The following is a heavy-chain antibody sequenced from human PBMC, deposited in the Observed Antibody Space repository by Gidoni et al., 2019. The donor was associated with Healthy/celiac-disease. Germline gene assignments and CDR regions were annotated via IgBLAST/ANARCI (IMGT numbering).Heavy chain of an antibody. J-gene: IGHJ4*02. Sequence: QVQLQQRGAGLLKPSETLSLTCAVYGGSFSGYYWSGIRQPPGKGLEWIGEINHSGSTNYNPSLKSRVTISVDTSKNQFSLKLSSVTAADTAVYYCATQLGGQQLVIWGQGTLVTVSS. D-gene: IGHD6-13*01. V-gene: IGHV4-34*01. CDR3: ATQLGGQQLVI. CDR1: GGSFSGYY. CDR2: INHSGST.